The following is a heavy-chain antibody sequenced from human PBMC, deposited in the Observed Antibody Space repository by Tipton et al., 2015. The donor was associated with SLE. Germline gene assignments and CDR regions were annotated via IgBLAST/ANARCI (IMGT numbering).Heavy chain of an antibody. CDR3: ATPDDGNFWAGGLNY. CDR1: GGSIISSNYF. J-gene: IGHJ4*02. CDR2: MYYSGNT. Sequence: TLSLTCTVSGGSIISSNYFWGWIRQPPGKGLEWIGSMYYSGNTYYNPSLKSRVTISVDTSKNQFSLRLISVTAADTAVYFCATPDDGNFWAGGLNYWGQGTLVTVSS. D-gene: IGHD4-11*01. V-gene: IGHV4-39*01.